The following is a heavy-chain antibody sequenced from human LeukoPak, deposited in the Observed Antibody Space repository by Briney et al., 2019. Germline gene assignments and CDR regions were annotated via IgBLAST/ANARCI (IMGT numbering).Heavy chain of an antibody. Sequence: SVKVSCKASGYTFTGYYMHWVRQAPGQGLEWMGRIIPILGIANYAQKFQGRVTITADKSTSTAYMELSSLRSEDTAVYYCARAERWLQLTFDYWGQGTLVTVSS. V-gene: IGHV1-69*04. J-gene: IGHJ4*02. CDR3: ARAERWLQLTFDY. CDR2: IIPILGIA. CDR1: GYTFTGYY. D-gene: IGHD5-24*01.